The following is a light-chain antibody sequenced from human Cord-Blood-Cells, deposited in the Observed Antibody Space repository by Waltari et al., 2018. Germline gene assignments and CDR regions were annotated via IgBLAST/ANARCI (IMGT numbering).Light chain of an antibody. CDR2: AAS. CDR1: QGISNY. Sequence: DIQMTQSPSSLSASVGDRVTITCRASQGISNYLAWYQQKPGKVPKLMLYAASTLESGVPSRFSGSGSGTDVTLTISSLQTEDVATYYCQKYNSAPRTFGQGTKVEIK. CDR3: QKYNSAPRT. J-gene: IGKJ1*01. V-gene: IGKV1-27*01.